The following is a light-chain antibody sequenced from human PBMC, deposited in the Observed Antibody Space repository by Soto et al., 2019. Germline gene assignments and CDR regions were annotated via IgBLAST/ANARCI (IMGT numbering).Light chain of an antibody. CDR1: SSNIGAGYD. CDR2: GNI. Sequence: QSVLTQPPSVSGAPGQRVTISCTGSSSNIGAGYDVHWYQQLPGTAPKLLIYGNINRPSGVPDRFSGSKSGTSASLAITGLQAEDEADYYCQSYDSSPSGYDVFGTGTKLTVL. CDR3: QSYDSSPSGYDV. J-gene: IGLJ1*01. V-gene: IGLV1-40*01.